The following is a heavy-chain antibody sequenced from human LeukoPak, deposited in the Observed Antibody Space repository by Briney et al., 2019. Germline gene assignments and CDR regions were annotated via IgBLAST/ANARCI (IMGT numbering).Heavy chain of an antibody. CDR2: INQDGSEK. CDR3: VREGAYSTSSSAGY. D-gene: IGHD6-6*01. J-gene: IGHJ4*02. Sequence: GGSLRLSCAASGFTFSSYWMSWVRQAPGKRLEWVANINQDGSEKYYVDSVKGRFIISRDNARNSLFLQMNILTAEDTAIYYCVREGAYSTSSSAGYWGQGTLVSVSS. CDR1: GFTFSSYW. V-gene: IGHV3-7*01.